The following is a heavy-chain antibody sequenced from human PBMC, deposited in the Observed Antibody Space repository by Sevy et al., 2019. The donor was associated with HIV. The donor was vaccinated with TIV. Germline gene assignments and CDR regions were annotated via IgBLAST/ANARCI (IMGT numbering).Heavy chain of an antibody. CDR2: IRYDGSTK. CDR1: GFTFSRYG. J-gene: IGHJ3*01. CDR3: AKGLGMVHGALSSDDV. Sequence: GGSLRLSCAASGFTFSRYGMHWVRQAPGKGLEWVAFIRYDGSTKYYAESVKGRFITSRDNSKDTLYLQMNSLRGDDTSLYYCAKGLGMVHGALSSDDVWGQGTMVTVSS. D-gene: IGHD3-10*01. V-gene: IGHV3-30*02.